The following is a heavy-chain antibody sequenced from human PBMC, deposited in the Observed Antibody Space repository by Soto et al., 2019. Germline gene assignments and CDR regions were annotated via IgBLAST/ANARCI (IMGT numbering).Heavy chain of an antibody. Sequence: ASVKVSCKASGGTFSSYAISWVRQAPGQGLEWMGGIIPIFGTANYAQKFQGRVTITADESTSTAYMELSSLRSEDTAVYYCARSDVEWSGSYFKPLFFDYWGQGTLVTVSS. CDR3: ARSDVEWSGSYFKPLFFDY. D-gene: IGHD1-26*01. CDR2: IIPIFGTA. V-gene: IGHV1-69*13. CDR1: GGTFSSYA. J-gene: IGHJ4*02.